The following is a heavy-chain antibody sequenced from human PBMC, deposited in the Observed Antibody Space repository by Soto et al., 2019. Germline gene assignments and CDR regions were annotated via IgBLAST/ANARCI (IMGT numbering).Heavy chain of an antibody. D-gene: IGHD5-12*01. V-gene: IGHV4-59*01. J-gene: IGHJ6*02. CDR1: GGSISSYY. CDR2: IYYRGST. Sequence: SETLSLTCTVSGGSISSYYWSWIRQPPGKGLEWIGYIYYRGSTNYNPSLKSRVTISVATSKNQFSLKLSSVTAADTAVYYCARVIGGYDYYYYYVMDVWGQGTTVTVSS. CDR3: ARVIGGYDYYYYYVMDV.